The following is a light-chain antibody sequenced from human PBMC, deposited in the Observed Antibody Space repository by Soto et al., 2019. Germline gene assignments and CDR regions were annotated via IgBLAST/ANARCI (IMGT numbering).Light chain of an antibody. CDR3: QQYFNTPRT. CDR2: WAS. J-gene: IGKJ1*01. CDR1: QSVLYSSNNKNY. Sequence: DIVMTQSPDSLAVSLGERATINCKSSQSVLYSSNNKNYLVWYQQKSGQPPKMLIYWASTRESGVPDRFNGSGSGTDFTLTISNLQAEDVAVYFCQQYFNTPRTFGQGTKV. V-gene: IGKV4-1*01.